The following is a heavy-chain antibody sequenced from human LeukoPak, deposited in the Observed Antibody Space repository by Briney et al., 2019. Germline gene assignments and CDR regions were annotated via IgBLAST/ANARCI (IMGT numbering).Heavy chain of an antibody. CDR2: INHSGST. D-gene: IGHD3-3*01. V-gene: IGHV4-34*01. CDR3: ARVFKVVTIFGVVIIGNNWFDP. CDR1: GGSFSGYY. Sequence: SETLSLTCAVYGGSFSGYYWSWIRQPPGKGLEWIGEINHSGSTNYNPSLKSRVTISVDTSKNQFSLKLSSVTAADTAVYYCARVFKVVTIFGVVIIGNNWFDPWGQGTLVTVSS. J-gene: IGHJ5*02.